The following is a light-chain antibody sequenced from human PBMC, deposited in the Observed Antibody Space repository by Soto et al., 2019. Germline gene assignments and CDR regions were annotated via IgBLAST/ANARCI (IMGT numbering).Light chain of an antibody. CDR2: DAS. V-gene: IGKV3-20*01. Sequence: EIVLTQSPGPLTLSPGEGATLSCRASGTVNNNYVAWYQQTPGQAPRLLIYDASTRATGIPDRFSGSGSGTDFTLTISRLQPEDFAVYYCQQYGDSPQTFGQGTKVEVK. CDR3: QQYGDSPQT. CDR1: GTVNNNY. J-gene: IGKJ1*01.